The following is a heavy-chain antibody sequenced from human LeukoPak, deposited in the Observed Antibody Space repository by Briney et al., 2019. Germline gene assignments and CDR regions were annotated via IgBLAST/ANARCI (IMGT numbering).Heavy chain of an antibody. D-gene: IGHD3-16*02. V-gene: IGHV1-69*13. Sequence: ASVKVSCKASGGTFSSYTFSWVRQAPGQGLEWMGGIIPIFGTANYAQKFQGRVTITADESTTTDYMELSSLRSEDTAVYYCARDNSVGDIAWWFDPWGQGTLVTVSS. J-gene: IGHJ5*02. CDR3: ARDNSVGDIAWWFDP. CDR1: GGTFSSYT. CDR2: IIPIFGTA.